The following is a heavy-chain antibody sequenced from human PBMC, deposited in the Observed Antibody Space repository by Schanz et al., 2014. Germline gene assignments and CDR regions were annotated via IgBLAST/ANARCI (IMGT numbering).Heavy chain of an antibody. D-gene: IGHD2-15*01. CDR3: ARGARSGGWYFDY. Sequence: EVQLVEYGGGLVQPGESLRLSCAASGFTFSAYWMAWVRQAPGKGLEWVSYITSSSSTIYYADSVQGRFTISRDNAKNSLYLQMNSLRGEDTAVYYCARGARSGGWYFDYWGQGTLITVSS. V-gene: IGHV3-48*01. J-gene: IGHJ4*02. CDR1: GFTFSAYW. CDR2: ITSSSSTI.